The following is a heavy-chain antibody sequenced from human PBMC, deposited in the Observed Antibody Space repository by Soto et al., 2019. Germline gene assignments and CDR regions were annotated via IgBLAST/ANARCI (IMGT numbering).Heavy chain of an antibody. Sequence: KGLEWVSGISASGGSTYYADSVTGRCTISRDNSKNTLYLQMNSLRAEDTVFFFQAEDGIRDVRSVSAFLLNRSSDL. CDR2: ISASGGST. D-gene: IGHD3-10*02. CDR3: AEDGIRDVRSVSAFLLNRSSDL. V-gene: IGHV3-23*01. J-gene: IGHJ2*01.